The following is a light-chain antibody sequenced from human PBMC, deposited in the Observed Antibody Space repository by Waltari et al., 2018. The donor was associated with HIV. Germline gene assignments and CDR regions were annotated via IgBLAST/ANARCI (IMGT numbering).Light chain of an antibody. V-gene: IGLV2-8*01. CDR2: EVT. Sequence: QSALTQPPSASGSPGQSVTISCTETSSDVGGYNYVSWYQQHPGKAPKLMIYEVTKRPSGVPDRFSGSKSGNTASLTVSGLQAEDEADYYCSSYAGSSNLRVFGGGTKLTVL. J-gene: IGLJ2*01. CDR1: SSDVGGYNY. CDR3: SSYAGSSNLRV.